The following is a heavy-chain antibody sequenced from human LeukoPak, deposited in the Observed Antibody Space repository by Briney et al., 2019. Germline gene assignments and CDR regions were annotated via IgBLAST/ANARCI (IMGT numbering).Heavy chain of an antibody. CDR3: ARVGVSSSWFLYFDY. V-gene: IGHV1-8*03. CDR2: MNPNSGNT. CDR1: GYTFTSYD. D-gene: IGHD6-13*01. J-gene: IGHJ4*02. Sequence: ASVKVSXKASGYTFTSYDINWVRQATGQGLEWMGWMNPNSGNTGYAQKFQGRVTITRNTSISTAYMELSSLRSEDTAVYYCARVGVSSSWFLYFDYWGQGTLVTVSS.